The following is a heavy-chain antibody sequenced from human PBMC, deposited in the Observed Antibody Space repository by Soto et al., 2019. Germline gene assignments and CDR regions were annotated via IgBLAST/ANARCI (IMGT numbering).Heavy chain of an antibody. CDR1: GFTFSNAW. CDR2: IKSKTDGGTT. D-gene: IGHD5-12*01. J-gene: IGHJ6*03. V-gene: IGHV3-15*01. Sequence: GVLRLSCAASGFTFSNAWMSWVRQAPGKGLEWVGRIKSKTDGGTTDYAAPVKGRFTISRDDSKNTLYLQMNSLKTEDTAVYYCTTGAGGYDYVILIDYYYYYMDVWGKGTTVTVSS. CDR3: TTGAGGYDYVILIDYYYYYMDV.